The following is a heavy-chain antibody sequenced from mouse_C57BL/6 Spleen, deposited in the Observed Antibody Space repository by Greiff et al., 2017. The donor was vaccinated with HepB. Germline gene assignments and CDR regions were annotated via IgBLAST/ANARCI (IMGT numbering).Heavy chain of an antibody. CDR2: IYPGDGDT. CDR1: GYAFSSSW. J-gene: IGHJ3*01. D-gene: IGHD2-5*01. V-gene: IGHV1-82*01. Sequence: QVQLQQSGPELVKPGASVKISCKASGYAFSSSWMNWVKQRPGKGLEWIGRIYPGDGDTNYNGKFKGKATLTADKSSSTAYMQLSSLTSEDSAVYCCATYYSNYGFAYWGQGTLVTVSA. CDR3: ATYYSNYGFAY.